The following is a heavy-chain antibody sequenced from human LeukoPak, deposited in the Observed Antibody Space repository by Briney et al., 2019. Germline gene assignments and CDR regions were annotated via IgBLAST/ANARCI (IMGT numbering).Heavy chain of an antibody. D-gene: IGHD4-17*01. CDR3: AKGYYADPFDF. CDR1: GFTFSNSA. V-gene: IGHV3-23*01. J-gene: IGHJ4*02. CDR2: ISGSGVNT. Sequence: PGGSLRLSCAASGFTFSNSAMSWVRQAPGRGLEWVSGISGSGVNTFYADSVEGRFTISRDNSKNTLYLQMYSLRADDTAMYYCAKGYYADPFDFWAQGTLVTVSS.